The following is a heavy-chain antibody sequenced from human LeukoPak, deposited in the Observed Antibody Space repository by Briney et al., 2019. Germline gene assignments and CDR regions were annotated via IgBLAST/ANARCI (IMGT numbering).Heavy chain of an antibody. CDR2: IIPVLNIT. Sequence: SVKVSCKTSGGTFSTSAITWVGQAPGQGLEWMGGIIPVLNITTYAQRFQGRVTIPADTSTSTVYMELSSLRSEETAVYYCARDQGLTAPPPYGLDVWGQGTTVIVSS. CDR3: ARDQGLTAPPPYGLDV. D-gene: IGHD5-18*01. CDR1: GGTFSTSA. V-gene: IGHV1-69*10. J-gene: IGHJ6*02.